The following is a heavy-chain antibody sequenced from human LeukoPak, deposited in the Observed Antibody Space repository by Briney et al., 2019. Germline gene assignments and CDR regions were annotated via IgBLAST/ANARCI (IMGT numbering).Heavy chain of an antibody. V-gene: IGHV1-2*06. J-gene: IGHJ4*02. Sequence: AASVKVSCKASGYTFTGYYMHWVRQAPGQGLEWMGRINPNSGGTNYAQKFQGRVTMTRDTSISTAYMELSRLRSGDTAVYYCARGYSGVSYDSSGYRYDYWGQGTLVTVSS. CDR3: ARGYSGVSYDSSGYRYDY. D-gene: IGHD3-22*01. CDR2: INPNSGGT. CDR1: GYTFTGYY.